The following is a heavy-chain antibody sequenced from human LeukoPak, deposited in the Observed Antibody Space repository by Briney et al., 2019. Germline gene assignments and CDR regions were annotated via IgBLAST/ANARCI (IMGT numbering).Heavy chain of an antibody. V-gene: IGHV4-59*08. Sequence: SETLSLTCTVSGGPISSYYWSWIRQPPGKGLEWIGYIYYSGSTNYNPSLKSRVTISVDTSKNQFSLKLSSVTAADTAVYYCARSWERELGPWGQGTLVTVSS. CDR3: ARSWERELGP. CDR1: GGPISSYY. D-gene: IGHD1-26*01. CDR2: IYYSGST. J-gene: IGHJ5*02.